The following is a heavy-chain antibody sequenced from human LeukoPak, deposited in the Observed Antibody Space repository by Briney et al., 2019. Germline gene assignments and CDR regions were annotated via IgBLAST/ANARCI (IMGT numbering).Heavy chain of an antibody. D-gene: IGHD3-10*01. Sequence: ASVKVSCKASGYTFTSYAMHWVRQAPGQRLEWMGWINAGNGNTKYSQKFQGRVTITRYTSASTNYMELSSLRYEDTAVYYCAREGILWFGESPYYYYGMDVWGKGTTVTVSS. CDR2: INAGNGNT. CDR1: GYTFTSYA. J-gene: IGHJ6*04. V-gene: IGHV1-3*01. CDR3: AREGILWFGESPYYYYGMDV.